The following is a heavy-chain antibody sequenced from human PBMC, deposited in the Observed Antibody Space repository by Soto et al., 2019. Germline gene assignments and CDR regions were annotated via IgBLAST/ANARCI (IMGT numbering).Heavy chain of an antibody. CDR2: IYYSGSP. J-gene: IGHJ4*02. V-gene: IGHV4-59*08. CDR3: AGVNSSGWYCSFDY. D-gene: IGHD6-19*01. CDR1: GGSISSYY. Sequence: QVQLQESGPGLVKPSETLSLTCTVSGGSISSYYWSWIRQPPGKGLECTGYIYYSGSPNYNPSLKSQVTISVDTSETHCSSKLSSVTAAATAVYYCAGVNSSGWYCSFDYWGQGTLVTVSS.